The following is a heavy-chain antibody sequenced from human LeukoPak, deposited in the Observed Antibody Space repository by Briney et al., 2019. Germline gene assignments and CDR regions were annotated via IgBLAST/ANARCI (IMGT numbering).Heavy chain of an antibody. CDR1: GFTFSSYE. D-gene: IGHD3-10*01. J-gene: IGHJ6*03. CDR3: VREGSGSTHYMDV. V-gene: IGHV3-48*03. CDR2: ITGNSKSI. Sequence: GGSLRLSCAASGFTFSSYEMNWVRQAPGKGLEWISSITGNSKSIDYAESLKGRFAISRDNAKNSLFLQMDSLRVEDTAVYYCVREGSGSTHYMDVWGKGTTVTVSS.